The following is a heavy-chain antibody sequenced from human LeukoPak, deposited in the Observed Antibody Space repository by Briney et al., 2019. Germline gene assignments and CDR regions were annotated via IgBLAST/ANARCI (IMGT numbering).Heavy chain of an antibody. CDR1: GYTLNEIS. CDR3: AIGYRGSILDY. CDR2: FDPKDDET. J-gene: IGHJ4*02. V-gene: IGHV1-24*01. Sequence: ASVKVSCKVSGYTLNEISMYWVRQAPAKGLEWMGSFDPKDDETIYAQKFQGRVTMTEDTSTDTAYMELSSLRSEDTAVYYCAIGYRGSILDYWGQGTLVTVSS. D-gene: IGHD5-12*01.